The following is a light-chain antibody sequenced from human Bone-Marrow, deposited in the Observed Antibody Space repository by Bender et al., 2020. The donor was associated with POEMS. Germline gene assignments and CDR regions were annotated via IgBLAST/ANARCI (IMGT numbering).Light chain of an antibody. Sequence: SSELTQPPSVSVSPGQTASITCSGDKLGDKYACWYQQKAGQSPVLVIYQDNKRPSGIPERFSGSNSGTTATLTISGTQARDEADYYCQAWDSRTADYVFGTGTKVTVL. V-gene: IGLV3-1*01. CDR1: KLGDKY. CDR2: QDN. J-gene: IGLJ1*01. CDR3: QAWDSRTADYV.